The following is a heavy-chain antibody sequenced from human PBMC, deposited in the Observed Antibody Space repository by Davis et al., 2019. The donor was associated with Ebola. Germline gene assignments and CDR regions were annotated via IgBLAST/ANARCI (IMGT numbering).Heavy chain of an antibody. Sequence: ASVKVSCKASGYTFTSYYMHWVRQAPGQGLEWMGIINPSGGSTSYAQKFQGRVTMTRDTSTSTVYMELSSLRSEDTAVYYCARGSLRGTAMVNNYYYGMDVWGQGTTVTVSS. D-gene: IGHD5-18*01. J-gene: IGHJ6*02. CDR2: INPSGGST. CDR1: GYTFTSYY. CDR3: ARGSLRGTAMVNNYYYGMDV. V-gene: IGHV1-46*01.